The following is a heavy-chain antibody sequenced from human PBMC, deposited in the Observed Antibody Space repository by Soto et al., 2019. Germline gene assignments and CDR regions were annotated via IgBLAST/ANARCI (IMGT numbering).Heavy chain of an antibody. CDR1: GASVNDYY. CDR3: EISTYSGIAPPGEKYYYYYGMDV. CDR2: IHYNGRT. V-gene: IGHV4-34*01. Sequence: SETLSLTCAVYGASVNDYYWTWIRQSPGKGLEWIGEIHYNGRTNYNPSLRSRVNISLQTSNTKFYLKLSSVTAADTAVYYSEISTYSGIAPPGEKYYYYYGMDVWGQGTTVTVSS. J-gene: IGHJ6*02. D-gene: IGHD6-13*01.